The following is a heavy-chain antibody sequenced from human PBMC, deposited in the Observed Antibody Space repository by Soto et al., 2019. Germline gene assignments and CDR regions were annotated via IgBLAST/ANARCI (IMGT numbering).Heavy chain of an antibody. CDR3: ARMGIVATYYYGMDV. CDR2: MNPNSGNT. V-gene: IGHV1-8*01. Sequence: GASVKVSCKASGYTFTSYDINWVRQATGQGLEWMGWMNPNSGNTGYAQKFQGRVTMTRNTSISTAYMELSRLRSDDTAVYYCARMGIVATYYYGMDVWGQGTTVTVSS. CDR1: GYTFTSYD. D-gene: IGHD5-12*01. J-gene: IGHJ6*02.